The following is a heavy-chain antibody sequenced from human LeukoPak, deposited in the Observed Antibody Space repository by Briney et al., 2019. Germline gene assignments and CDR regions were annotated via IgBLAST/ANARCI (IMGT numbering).Heavy chain of an antibody. CDR3: ATGIGVILPQLDY. CDR2: TYYSGTT. CDR1: GDSLSSSSYY. J-gene: IGHJ4*02. D-gene: IGHD3-22*01. V-gene: IGHV4-39*07. Sequence: SETLSLTCTVSGDSLSSSSYYWGWIRQPPGKGLEWIGSTYYSGTTYYNPSLKIQVTIAIDTSKIQFYLKLSSVTAADTAVYYCATGIGVILPQLDYWGQGTLVTVSS.